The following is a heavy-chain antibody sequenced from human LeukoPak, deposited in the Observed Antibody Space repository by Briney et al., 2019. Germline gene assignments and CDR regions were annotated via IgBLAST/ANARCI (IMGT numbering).Heavy chain of an antibody. D-gene: IGHD5-18*01. Sequence: PGGSLRLSCAASGFTFSSYSMNWVRQAPGKGLEWVSSISSSSSYIYYADSVKGRFTISRDNAKNSLYLQMNSLRAEDTAVYYCARGRGYSYGYAFDIWGQGTMVTVSS. J-gene: IGHJ3*02. CDR2: ISSSSSYI. V-gene: IGHV3-21*01. CDR3: ARGRGYSYGYAFDI. CDR1: GFTFSSYS.